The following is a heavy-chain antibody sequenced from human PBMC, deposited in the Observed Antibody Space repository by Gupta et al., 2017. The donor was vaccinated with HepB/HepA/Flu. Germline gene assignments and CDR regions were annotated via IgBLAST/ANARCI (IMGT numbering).Heavy chain of an antibody. J-gene: IGHJ4*02. CDR2: SSHDRSEK. V-gene: IGHV3-30*13. CDR1: GFACGEFS. Sequence: QEQLVESGGGVVQPGWSVRLSHAAYGFACGEFSFHWVRQAPGRELESVAGSSHDRSEKLQADSVQGRFTITRDNSNNRLYLQMNSLRVEDPDVYYCARIGYSYSYGNGFDYWGQGTLVAVSS. D-gene: IGHD5-12*01. CDR3: ARIGYSYSYGNGFDY.